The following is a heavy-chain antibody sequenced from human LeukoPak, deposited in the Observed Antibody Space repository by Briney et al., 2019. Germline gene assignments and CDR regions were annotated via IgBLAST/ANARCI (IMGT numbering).Heavy chain of an antibody. CDR2: ISHSGST. D-gene: IGHD5-18*01. V-gene: IGHV4-38-2*02. CDR3: VSPAMAFIDQGRYNYYYYMDV. Sequence: SETLSLTCTVSGYSISSGYQWGWIRQPPGTGLEWIGGISHSGSTYYNPSLKSRVTISADTSQNQFSLKLSSVTAADSAVYYCVSPAMAFIDQGRYNYYYYMDVWGKGTTVTVSS. J-gene: IGHJ6*03. CDR1: GYSISSGYQ.